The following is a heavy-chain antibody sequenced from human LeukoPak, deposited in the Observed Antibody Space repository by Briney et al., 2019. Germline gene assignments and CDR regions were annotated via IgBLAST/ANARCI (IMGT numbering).Heavy chain of an antibody. V-gene: IGHV3-21*01. CDR1: GFTFSSYS. Sequence: GGSLRLSCAASGFTFSSYSMNRVRQAPGKGLEWVSSISSSSSYIYYADSVKGRFTISRDNAKNSLYLQMNSLRAEDTAVYYCARDRVVVAATNYYYYYGMDVWGQGTTVTVSS. J-gene: IGHJ6*02. CDR3: ARDRVVVAATNYYYYYGMDV. D-gene: IGHD2-15*01. CDR2: ISSSSSYI.